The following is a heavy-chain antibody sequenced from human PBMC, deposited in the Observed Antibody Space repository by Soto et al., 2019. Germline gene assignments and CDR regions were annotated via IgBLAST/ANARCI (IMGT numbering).Heavy chain of an antibody. Sequence: SETLSLTCAVYGGSFNDYYWSWIRQPPGKGLEWIGEINHTGHNNYNPSLKSRVTISVDTSKNQFSLKLSSVTAADTAVYYCARSGHLFDSWGQGILVTVSS. V-gene: IGHV4-34*01. CDR3: ARSGHLFDS. D-gene: IGHD3-10*01. J-gene: IGHJ4*02. CDR1: GGSFNDYY. CDR2: INHTGHN.